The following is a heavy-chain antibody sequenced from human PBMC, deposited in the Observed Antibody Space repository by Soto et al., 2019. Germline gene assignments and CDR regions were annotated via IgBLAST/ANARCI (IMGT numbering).Heavy chain of an antibody. Sequence: PGGSLRLSCAASGFTFSSYGMHWVRQAPGKGLEWVAVISYDGSNKYYADSVKGRFTISRDNSKNTLYLQMNSLRAEDTAVYYCEKNNGPPMKVVETNPFNIWGQGKM. CDR2: ISYDGSNK. CDR1: GFTFSSYG. D-gene: IGHD3-22*01. J-gene: IGHJ3*02. V-gene: IGHV3-30*18. CDR3: EKNNGPPMKVVETNPFNI.